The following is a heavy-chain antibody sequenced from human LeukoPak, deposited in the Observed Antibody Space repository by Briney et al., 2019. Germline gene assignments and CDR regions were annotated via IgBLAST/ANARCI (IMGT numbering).Heavy chain of an antibody. CDR3: AKGLRYFDWSSDY. CDR1: GFTFSSYA. V-gene: IGHV3-23*01. D-gene: IGHD3-9*01. Sequence: GGSLRLSCAASGFTFSSYAMSWVRQAPGKGLEWVSAISGSGGSTYYADSVKGRFTISRDNSKNTLHLQMNSLRAEDTAVYYCAKGLRYFDWSSDYWGQGTLVTVSS. J-gene: IGHJ4*02. CDR2: ISGSGGST.